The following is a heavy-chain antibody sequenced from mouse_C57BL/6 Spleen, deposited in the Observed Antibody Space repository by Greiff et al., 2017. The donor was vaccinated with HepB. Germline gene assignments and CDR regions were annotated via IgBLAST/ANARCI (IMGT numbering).Heavy chain of an antibody. CDR3: ARDIYYSSSYFDY. V-gene: IGHV1-64*01. D-gene: IGHD1-1*01. J-gene: IGHJ2*01. Sequence: VQLQQPGAELVKPGASVKLSCQASGYTFTSYWMHWVKQMPGQGLEWIGMIHPNSGSTTYNEKFTSKATLTVDKYSITAYMQLSSLTSADYAVYYCARDIYYSSSYFDYWGQGTTLTVSS. CDR2: IHPNSGST. CDR1: GYTFTSYW.